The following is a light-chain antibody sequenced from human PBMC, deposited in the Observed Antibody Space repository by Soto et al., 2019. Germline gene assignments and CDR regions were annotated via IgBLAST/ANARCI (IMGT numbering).Light chain of an antibody. J-gene: IGKJ4*01. CDR2: DAS. Sequence: EIVLTQSPATLSLSPGERATLSCRASQSVSSYLAWYQQKPGQAPRLLIYDASNRATGIPARFSGSVSGTDFTLTISSLEPEDFAVYYCQQRSNWRLTFGGGTKVEIK. CDR3: QQRSNWRLT. V-gene: IGKV3-11*01. CDR1: QSVSSY.